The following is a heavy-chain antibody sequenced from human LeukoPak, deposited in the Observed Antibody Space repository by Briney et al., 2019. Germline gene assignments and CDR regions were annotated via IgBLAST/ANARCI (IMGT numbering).Heavy chain of an antibody. Sequence: SETLSLTCTVSGYSISSGYYWGWIRQPPGKGLEWIGSIYHSGNTYYNPSLKSRVTISVDTSKNQFSLKLSSVTAADTAVYYCAREGGGSYHVYWGQGTLVTVSS. V-gene: IGHV4-38-2*02. D-gene: IGHD1-26*01. CDR1: GYSISSGYY. CDR3: AREGGGSYHVY. CDR2: IYHSGNT. J-gene: IGHJ4*02.